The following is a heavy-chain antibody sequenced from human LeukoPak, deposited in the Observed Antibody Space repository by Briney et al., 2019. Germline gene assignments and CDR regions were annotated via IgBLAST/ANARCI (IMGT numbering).Heavy chain of an antibody. CDR1: GFTFSSYA. CDR2: ISDSGGST. Sequence: GGSLRLSCAASGFTFSSYALNWVRQAPGKGLEWVSGISDSGGSTYYADSVKGRFTISRDNSKNTLYLQMNSLRAEDTAVYYCAKDKGIAAAPLDYMDVWGKGTTVTVYS. V-gene: IGHV3-23*01. CDR3: AKDKGIAAAPLDYMDV. D-gene: IGHD6-13*01. J-gene: IGHJ6*03.